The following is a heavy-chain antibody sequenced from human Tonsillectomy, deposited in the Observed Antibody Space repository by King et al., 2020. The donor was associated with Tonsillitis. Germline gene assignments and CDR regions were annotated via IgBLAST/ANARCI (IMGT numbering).Heavy chain of an antibody. J-gene: IGHJ4*02. D-gene: IGHD2-2*01. CDR2: LYWDDDK. Sequence: TLKEXGPTLVKPTQTLXLTCXXSGFXLXTSGVAVGWIRQPPGKALEWLALLYWDDDKRYSPSLTSRLTITKDTPKNQVVLSMTKMDXLVTDTYNCAXMVXXXXTXXYXFDYWXXGTXVTVSS. V-gene: IGHV2-5*02. CDR1: GFXLXTSGVA. CDR3: AXMVXXXXTXXYXFDY.